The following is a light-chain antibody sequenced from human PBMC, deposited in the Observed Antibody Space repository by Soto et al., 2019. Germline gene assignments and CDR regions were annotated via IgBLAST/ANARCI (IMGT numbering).Light chain of an antibody. CDR2: TAI. J-gene: IGKJ1*01. CDR1: QFINSD. V-gene: IGKV1-39*01. Sequence: DIQMTQSPSSLSASVGDRVTITCRASQFINSDLNWYQQKLGKAPNLLIYTAISLQSGVPSRFSGSESGTDFTLTISSLRPEDVATYFCQQSYTTPPTFGQGTKVEL. CDR3: QQSYTTPPT.